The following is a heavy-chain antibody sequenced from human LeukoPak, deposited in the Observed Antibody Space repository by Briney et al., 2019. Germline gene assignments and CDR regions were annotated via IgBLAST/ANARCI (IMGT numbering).Heavy chain of an antibody. D-gene: IGHD6-6*01. CDR3: ARDSEYSSSGV. J-gene: IGHJ4*02. V-gene: IGHV1-69*04. CDR2: IIPILGIA. Sequence: SVKVSCKASGGTFSSYAISWVRQAPGQGLEWMGRIIPILGIANYAQKFQGRATITADKSTSTAYMELSSLRSEDTAVYYCARDSEYSSSGVWGQGTLVTVSS. CDR1: GGTFSSYA.